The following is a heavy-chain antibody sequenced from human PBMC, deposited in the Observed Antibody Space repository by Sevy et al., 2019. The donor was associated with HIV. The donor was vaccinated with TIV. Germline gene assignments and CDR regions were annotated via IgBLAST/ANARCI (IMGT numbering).Heavy chain of an antibody. V-gene: IGHV3-15*01. D-gene: IGHD2-15*01. CDR2: IKSKTDGGTK. J-gene: IGHJ4*02. Sequence: GGSLRLSCAASGFTFSNAWMSWVRQAPGKGLEWVGRIKSKTDGGTKDYAAPVKGGFTISRDDSKNTLYLQMNSLKTGDTAVYYCTTECPGGSCSDFDYWGQGTLVTVSS. CDR3: TTECPGGSCSDFDY. CDR1: GFTFSNAW.